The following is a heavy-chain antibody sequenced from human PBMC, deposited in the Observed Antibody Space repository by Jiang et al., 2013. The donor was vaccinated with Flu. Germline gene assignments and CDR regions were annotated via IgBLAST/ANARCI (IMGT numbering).Heavy chain of an antibody. Sequence: VQLVESGPRTGEALGDPVPQLHCLWCLHQFLLLELDSAAPGKGLEWIGYIYYSGTTFYNPSLKSRVTISVDTSKNQFSLSLRSVTAADTAVYYCASFGPLAVGAHRWAFDSWGQGALVTVSS. CDR2: IYYSGTT. V-gene: IGHV4-59*01. CDR3: ASFGPLAVGAHRWAFDS. CDR1: CLHQFLL. J-gene: IGHJ5*01. D-gene: IGHD3-16*01.